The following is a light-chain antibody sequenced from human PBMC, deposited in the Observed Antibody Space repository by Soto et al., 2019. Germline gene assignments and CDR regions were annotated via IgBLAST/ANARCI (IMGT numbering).Light chain of an antibody. J-gene: IGKJ2*01. Sequence: EIVMTLSPATLSVSPGERATLSCRASQSVSSNLAWDQQIPGQAPRLLIYGASTRATGIPARFSGSGSGTEFTLTISSLQSEDFAVYYCQQYNNWPLYTFGQGTKLEIK. CDR3: QQYNNWPLYT. CDR2: GAS. V-gene: IGKV3-15*01. CDR1: QSVSSN.